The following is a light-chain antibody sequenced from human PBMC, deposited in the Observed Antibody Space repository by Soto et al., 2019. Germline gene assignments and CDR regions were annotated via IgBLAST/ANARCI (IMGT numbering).Light chain of an antibody. CDR1: SSNVGPYTY. Sequence: QSVLTQPASVSGSPGQSITISCTETSSNVGPYTYFSCYQQHPAKAPKLIIYEVSNRPSGVSWRFSGSKSGNTASLTISGLQSEDEADYYCSSHTTSNTRVFGTGTKVTLL. J-gene: IGLJ1*01. CDR2: EVS. CDR3: SSHTTSNTRV. V-gene: IGLV2-14*01.